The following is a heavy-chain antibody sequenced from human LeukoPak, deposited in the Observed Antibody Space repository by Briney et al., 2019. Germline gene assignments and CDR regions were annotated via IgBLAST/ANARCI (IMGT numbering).Heavy chain of an antibody. CDR3: AKTHSNTAPLDY. CDR1: GFTFDDYA. J-gene: IGHJ4*02. V-gene: IGHV3-23*01. CDR2: ISGSGGST. Sequence: PGGSLRLSCAASGFTFDDYAMSWVRQAPGKGLEWVSAISGSGGSTYYADSVKGRFSISRDNSKNTLYLQMNSLRAEDTAVYYCAKTHSNTAPLDYWGQGTLVTVSS. D-gene: IGHD5-18*01.